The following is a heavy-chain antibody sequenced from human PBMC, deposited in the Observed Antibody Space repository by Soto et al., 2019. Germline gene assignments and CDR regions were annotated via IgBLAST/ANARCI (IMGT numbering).Heavy chain of an antibody. CDR2: ISSSSSYI. CDR3: ARDETSFFADLNY. CDR1: GFTFSSYS. V-gene: IGHV3-21*01. Sequence: GGSLRLSCAASGFTFSSYSMNWVRQAPGKGLEWVSSISSSSSYIYYADSVKGRFTISRDNAKNSLYLQMNSLRAEDTAVYYCARDETSFFADLNYWGQGTLVTVSS. J-gene: IGHJ4*02. D-gene: IGHD3-3*01.